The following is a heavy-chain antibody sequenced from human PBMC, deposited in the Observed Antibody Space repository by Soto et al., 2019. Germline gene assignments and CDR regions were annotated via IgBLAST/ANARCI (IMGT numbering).Heavy chain of an antibody. CDR3: ARGYIVVVTASLLWYYGMDV. CDR1: GGTFSSYA. Sequence: SVKVSCKASGGTFSSYAISWVRQAPGQGLEWMGGIIPIFGTANYAQKFQGRVTITADESTSTAYMELSSLRSEDTTVYYCARGYIVVVTASLLWYYGMDVWGQGTTVTAP. J-gene: IGHJ6*02. CDR2: IIPIFGTA. V-gene: IGHV1-69*13. D-gene: IGHD2-21*02.